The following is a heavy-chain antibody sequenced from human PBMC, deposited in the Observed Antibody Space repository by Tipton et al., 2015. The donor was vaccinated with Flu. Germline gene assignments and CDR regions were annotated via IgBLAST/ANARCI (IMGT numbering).Heavy chain of an antibody. CDR3: AKDGRPSFDWLRYFDN. J-gene: IGHJ4*02. CDR2: ISHSASNE. Sequence: RSLRLSCTASGFTFSTYAMHWVRQAPGKGLEWVAVISHSASNEFYADSVKGRFTISRDNSKNTLHLHMTSLRPEDSAVYYCAKDGRPSFDWLRYFDNWGQGSLVTVSS. V-gene: IGHV3-30*18. CDR1: GFTFSTYA. D-gene: IGHD3-9*01.